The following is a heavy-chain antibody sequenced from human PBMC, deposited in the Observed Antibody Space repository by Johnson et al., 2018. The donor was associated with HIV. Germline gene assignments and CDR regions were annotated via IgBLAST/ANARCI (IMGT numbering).Heavy chain of an antibody. D-gene: IGHD6-6*01. V-gene: IGHV3-64*01. CDR1: GFTFSSYA. CDR3: ARAGSSSDDAFDI. J-gene: IGHJ3*02. Sequence: VQLVESGGGLVQPGGSLRLSCAASGFTFSSYAMHWVRQAPGKGLEYVSAISSNGGSTYYANSVKGRFTISRDNSKNTLYLQMGSLRAEDTAVYYCARAGSSSDDAFDIWGQGTMVTVSS. CDR2: ISSNGGST.